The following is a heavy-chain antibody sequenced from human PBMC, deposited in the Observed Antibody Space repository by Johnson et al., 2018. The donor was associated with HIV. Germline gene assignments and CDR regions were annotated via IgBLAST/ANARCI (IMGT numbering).Heavy chain of an antibody. D-gene: IGHD1-26*01. CDR2: IKSKTDGGTT. J-gene: IGHJ3*02. V-gene: IGHV3-15*01. Sequence: VQLVESGGGLVKPGGSLRLSCAASGFTFSNAWMSWVRQAPGKGLEWVGRIKSKTDGGTTDYAAPVKGRFTISRDDSKNTLYLQMNSLKTEDTAVYYCARPEWELDGFDIWGQGTMVTVSS. CDR1: GFTFSNAW. CDR3: ARPEWELDGFDI.